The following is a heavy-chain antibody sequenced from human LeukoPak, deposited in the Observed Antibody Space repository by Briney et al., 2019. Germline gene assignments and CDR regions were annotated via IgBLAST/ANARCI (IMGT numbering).Heavy chain of an antibody. Sequence: SETLSLTCTVSGGSISTYYWSWVRQPPGKGLEWIGNIYYSGSTNYNPSLKSRVTISVDTSKNQFSLELTSVSAADTAVYYCAREPYCSSSSCTSVWGQGTLVTVSS. CDR1: GGSISTYY. V-gene: IGHV4-59*01. CDR3: AREPYCSSSSCTSV. CDR2: IYYSGST. D-gene: IGHD2-2*01. J-gene: IGHJ4*02.